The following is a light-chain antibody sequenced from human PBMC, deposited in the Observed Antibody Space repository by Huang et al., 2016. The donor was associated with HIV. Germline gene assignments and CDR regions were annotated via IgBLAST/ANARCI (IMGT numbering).Light chain of an antibody. CDR3: QKYNDVPRT. Sequence: DIQMTQSPSSLSASIGDRITISCRASQDIDAYLAWYQHKPGKVPNLLIYAASTLPSGVPSRFSGSGSGTNFTRTIGSLQPEDVGSYYCQKYNDVPRTFGQGTKVEIK. J-gene: IGKJ1*01. CDR2: AAS. CDR1: QDIDAY. V-gene: IGKV1-27*01.